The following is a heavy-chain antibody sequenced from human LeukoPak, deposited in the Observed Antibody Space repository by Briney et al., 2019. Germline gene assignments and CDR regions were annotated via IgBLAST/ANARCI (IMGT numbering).Heavy chain of an antibody. J-gene: IGHJ4*02. Sequence: SETLSFTCGVSGYSISRGYFWAWVRHSPGKGLEWIATIYHTGSAYYNPSLESRVTISADTSKNEFSLNLKSVTAADTAVYFCARAGWIITSAIDYWGQGTLVTVSS. CDR2: IYHTGSA. D-gene: IGHD1-20*01. CDR1: GYSISRGYF. CDR3: ARAGWIITSAIDY. V-gene: IGHV4-38-2*01.